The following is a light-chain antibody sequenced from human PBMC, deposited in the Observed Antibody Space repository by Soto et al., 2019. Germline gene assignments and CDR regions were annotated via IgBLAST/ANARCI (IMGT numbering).Light chain of an antibody. J-gene: IGKJ1*01. V-gene: IGKV2-28*01. CDR3: MQALQTAWT. CDR2: LGS. Sequence: DIVMTQSPLSLPVTPGEPASISCRSSQSLLHSNGYNYLDWYLQKPGQSPQLLIYLGSNRASGVPNRYSCSESGTDFTLKISRVESEDVGVYYCMQALQTAWTFGQETKVEIK. CDR1: QSLLHSNGYNY.